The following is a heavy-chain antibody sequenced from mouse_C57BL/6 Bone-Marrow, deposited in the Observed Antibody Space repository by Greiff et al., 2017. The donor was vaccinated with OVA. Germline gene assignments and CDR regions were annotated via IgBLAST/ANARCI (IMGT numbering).Heavy chain of an antibody. CDR3: ARDPYAMDY. Sequence: DVQLQESGPGLVKPSQSLSLTCSVTGYSITSGYYWNWIRQFPGNKLEWMGYISYDGSNNYNPSLKNRISITRDTSKNQFFLKLNSVTTEDTATYYCARDPYAMDYWGQGTSVTVSS. CDR2: ISYDGSN. J-gene: IGHJ4*01. V-gene: IGHV3-6*01. CDR1: GYSITSGYY.